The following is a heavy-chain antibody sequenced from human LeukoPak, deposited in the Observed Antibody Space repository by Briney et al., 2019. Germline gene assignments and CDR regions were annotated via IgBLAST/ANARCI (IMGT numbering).Heavy chain of an antibody. Sequence: SQTLSLTCAISGGSVSSNSAAWNWIRQSPSRGLEWLGRTYYRSKWYNDYAVSVKSRITINPDTSKNQFSLQLNSVTPEDTAVYYCASAPIVATRVLAFDYWGQGTLVTVSS. D-gene: IGHD5-12*01. V-gene: IGHV6-1*01. CDR3: ASAPIVATRVLAFDY. J-gene: IGHJ4*02. CDR1: GGSVSSNSAA. CDR2: TYYRSKWYN.